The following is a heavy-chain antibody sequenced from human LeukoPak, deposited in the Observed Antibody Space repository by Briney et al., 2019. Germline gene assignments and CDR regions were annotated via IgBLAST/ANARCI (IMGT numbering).Heavy chain of an antibody. J-gene: IGHJ4*02. CDR1: GFTFSSYA. CDR3: AKDLVVVPAAFFDY. D-gene: IGHD2-2*01. CDR2: ISYDGSNK. V-gene: IGHV3-30-3*01. Sequence: GRSLRLSCAASGFTFSSYAIHWVRQAPGKGLEWVAVISYDGSNKYYADSVKGRFTISRDNSKNTLYLQMNSLRAEDTAVYYCAKDLVVVPAAFFDYWGQGTLVTVSS.